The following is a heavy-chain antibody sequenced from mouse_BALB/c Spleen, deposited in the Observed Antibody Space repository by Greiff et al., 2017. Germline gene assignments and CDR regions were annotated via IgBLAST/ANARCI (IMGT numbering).Heavy chain of an antibody. J-gene: IGHJ4*01. CDR3: TREAITTRAMDY. V-gene: IGHV1-5*01. Sequence: VQLQQSGTVLARPGASVKMSCKASGYSFTSYWMHWVKQRPGQGLEWIGAIYPGNSDTSYNQKFKGKAKLTAVTSASTAYMELSSLTNEDSAVYYCTREAITTRAMDYWGQGTSVTVSS. D-gene: IGHD2-4*01. CDR1: GYSFTSYW. CDR2: IYPGNSDT.